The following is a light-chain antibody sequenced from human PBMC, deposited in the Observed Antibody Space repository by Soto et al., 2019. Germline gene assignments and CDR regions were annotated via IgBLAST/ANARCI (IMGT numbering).Light chain of an antibody. Sequence: QSALTQPPSVSGSPGQSVTISCTGTSSDFGSYNRVSWYQQPPGTAPKLMIYEVRNRPSGVPDRFSGSKSGNTASLTISGLQAADEADYYCSLYTSENTYVFGTGTKLTVL. V-gene: IGLV2-18*01. J-gene: IGLJ1*01. CDR1: SSDFGSYNR. CDR3: SLYTSENTYV. CDR2: EVR.